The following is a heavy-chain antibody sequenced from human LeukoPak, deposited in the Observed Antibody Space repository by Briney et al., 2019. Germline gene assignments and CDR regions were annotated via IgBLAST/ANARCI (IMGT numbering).Heavy chain of an antibody. D-gene: IGHD6-19*01. CDR2: IIPIFGTA. Sequence: ASVKVSCKASGGTFISYAISWVRQAPGQGLEWMGGIIPIFGTANYAQKFQGRVTITADESTSTAYMELSSLRSEDTAVYYCARVSSRLTSGGKGVVAGTPDWFDPWGQGTLVTVSS. CDR1: GGTFISYA. V-gene: IGHV1-69*13. J-gene: IGHJ5*02. CDR3: ARVSSRLTSGGKGVVAGTPDWFDP.